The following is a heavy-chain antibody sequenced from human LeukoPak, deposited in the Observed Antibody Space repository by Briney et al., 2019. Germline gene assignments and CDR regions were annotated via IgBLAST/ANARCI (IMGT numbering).Heavy chain of an antibody. V-gene: IGHV3-33*01. CDR1: GFTFSSYG. J-gene: IGHJ4*02. D-gene: IGHD4-17*01. CDR2: IWYDGSNK. CDR3: ARAGHDYGDYDPSDY. Sequence: GGSLRLSCAASGFTFSSYGMHWVRQAPGKGLEWVAVIWYDGSNKYYADSVKGRFTISRDNSKNTLYLQMNSLRAEDTAVYYCARAGHDYGDYDPSDYWGQGTLVTVSS.